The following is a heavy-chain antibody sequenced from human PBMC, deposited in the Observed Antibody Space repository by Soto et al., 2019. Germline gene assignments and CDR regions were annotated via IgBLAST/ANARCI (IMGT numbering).Heavy chain of an antibody. J-gene: IGHJ4*02. V-gene: IGHV1-69*12. CDR3: ARRQLDRRGRLDH. CDR1: GGTFSSYA. Sequence: QVQLVQSGAEVKKPGSSVKVSCKASGGTFSSYAISWVRQAPGQGLVWMGGIIPIFGTANYAPKFQGRVTSTADESTSTAYMELSSVRSQDTPGYYCARRQLDRRGRLDHWGQGTLVTVSP. CDR2: IIPIFGTA. D-gene: IGHD1-1*01.